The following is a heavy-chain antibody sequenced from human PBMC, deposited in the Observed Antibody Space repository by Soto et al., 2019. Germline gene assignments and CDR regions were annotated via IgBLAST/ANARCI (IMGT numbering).Heavy chain of an antibody. CDR1: GFTFSDYA. J-gene: IGHJ5*02. V-gene: IGHV3-48*01. CDR3: ASGLGSSWFFL. CDR2: IDFDSSPI. Sequence: GGSLRLSCAGSGFTFSDYAMTWVRQAPGKGLEWLSYIDFDSSPIRYADSVMGRFTVSRDNAKDSLYLQMNSLRPEDTAIYYCASGLGSSWFFLWGPRTLVTVSS. D-gene: IGHD6-13*01.